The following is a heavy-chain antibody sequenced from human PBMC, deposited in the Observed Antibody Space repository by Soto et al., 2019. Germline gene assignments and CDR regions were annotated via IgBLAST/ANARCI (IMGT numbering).Heavy chain of an antibody. Sequence: SETLSLTCTVSGGSISSYYWSWIRQPPGKGLEWIGYIYYSGSTNYNPSLKSRVTISVDTSKNQFSLKLSSVTAADTAVYYCARIDYGDHYFDYWGQGTLVTVSS. V-gene: IGHV4-59*01. CDR3: ARIDYGDHYFDY. CDR1: GGSISSYY. J-gene: IGHJ4*02. D-gene: IGHD4-17*01. CDR2: IYYSGST.